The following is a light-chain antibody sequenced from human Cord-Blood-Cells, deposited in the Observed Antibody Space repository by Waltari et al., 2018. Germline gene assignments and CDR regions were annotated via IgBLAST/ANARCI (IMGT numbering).Light chain of an antibody. CDR2: DVS. J-gene: IGLJ1*01. CDR1: SSDVGGYNN. Sequence: QSALPHPASVSGSPGQSITIPCTGTSSDVGGYNNVSWYQQHPGKAPKLMIYDVSNRPSGVSNRFSGSKSGNTASLTISGLQAEDEADYYCSSYTSSSPYVFGTGTKVTVL. V-gene: IGLV2-14*01. CDR3: SSYTSSSPYV.